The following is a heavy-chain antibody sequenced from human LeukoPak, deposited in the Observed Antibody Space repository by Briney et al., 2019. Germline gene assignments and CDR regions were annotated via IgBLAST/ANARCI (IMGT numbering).Heavy chain of an antibody. CDR2: IYPRDGST. Sequence: ASVTVPFTASGYTFTNNYLHWVRQAPGQGLEWMGMIYPRDGSTSYAQNFQGRVTVTRDTSTTTVHMELRGLRSEDTAVYYCARDQEGFDYWGQGTVVTVSS. CDR3: ARDQEGFDY. CDR1: GYTFTNNY. V-gene: IGHV1-46*01. J-gene: IGHJ4*02.